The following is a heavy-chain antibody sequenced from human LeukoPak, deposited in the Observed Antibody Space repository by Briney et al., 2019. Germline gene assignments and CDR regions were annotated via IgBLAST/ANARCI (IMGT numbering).Heavy chain of an antibody. D-gene: IGHD2/OR15-2a*01. Sequence: PSETLSLTCTVSGGSISSYYWSWIRQPPGKALEWIGHICYSGSTDYNPSLKGRVTRSIDTSKNQFSLKLSSVAAADTAMYYCARGSLERITRYYYYGMDVWGQGTTVTVSS. CDR2: ICYSGST. CDR3: ARGSLERITRYYYYGMDV. J-gene: IGHJ6*02. V-gene: IGHV4-59*01. CDR1: GGSISSYY.